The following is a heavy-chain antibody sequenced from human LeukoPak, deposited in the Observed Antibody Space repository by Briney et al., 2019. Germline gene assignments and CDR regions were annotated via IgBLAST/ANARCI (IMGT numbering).Heavy chain of an antibody. Sequence: GRSLRLSCAASGFTFDDYAMHWVRQAPGKGLEWVSGISWNSGSIGYADSVKGRFTISRDNAKNSLYLQMNSLRAEDTALYYCAKDIIRSSWYYLDYWGQGTLVTVSS. CDR2: ISWNSGSI. V-gene: IGHV3-9*01. D-gene: IGHD6-13*01. CDR1: GFTFDDYA. J-gene: IGHJ4*02. CDR3: AKDIIRSSWYYLDY.